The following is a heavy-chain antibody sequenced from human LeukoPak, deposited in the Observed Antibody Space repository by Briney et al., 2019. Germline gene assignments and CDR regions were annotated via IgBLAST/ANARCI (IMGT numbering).Heavy chain of an antibody. D-gene: IGHD5-24*01. CDR1: GGSISSYY. J-gene: IGHJ4*02. Sequence: ASEILSLTCTVSGGSISSYYWSWIRQPPGKGLEWIGYIYYSGSTYYNPSLKSRVTISVDTSKNQFSLKLSSVTAADTAVYYCARDVLHRDGYSLGFDYWGQGTLVTVSS. CDR2: IYYSGST. CDR3: ARDVLHRDGYSLGFDY. V-gene: IGHV4-59*12.